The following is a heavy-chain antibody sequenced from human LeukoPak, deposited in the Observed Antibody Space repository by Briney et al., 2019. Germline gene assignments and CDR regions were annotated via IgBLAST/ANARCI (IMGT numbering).Heavy chain of an antibody. CDR3: AREPSGGWTLNAFDL. CDR2: ISGDGTTT. CDR1: GFTLSHYW. V-gene: IGHV3-74*03. J-gene: IGHJ3*01. Sequence: QAGGSLRLSCAASGFTLSHYWMHWVRQTPGRGLFWVSRISGDGTTTTYADSVKGRFTISRDNAKNTLSLQMNSLRDDDTALYYCAREPSGGWTLNAFDLWGQGTMVSVSS. D-gene: IGHD6-19*01.